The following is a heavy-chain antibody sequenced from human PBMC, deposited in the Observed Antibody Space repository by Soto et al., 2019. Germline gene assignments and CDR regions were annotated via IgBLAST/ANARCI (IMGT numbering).Heavy chain of an antibody. CDR3: VKDKASNSWYDFLY. CDR1: GFTFDDYV. J-gene: IGHJ4*02. Sequence: EVQLVESGGGLVQPGRSLRLSCVASGFTFDDYVMHWVRQAPGKGLEWVSGINWNSGSIGYADSVKGRFTISRDNAKNSLYLQMNSLRVEDTALYYCVKDKASNSWYDFLYWGQGALVTVSS. V-gene: IGHV3-9*01. CDR2: INWNSGSI. D-gene: IGHD6-13*01.